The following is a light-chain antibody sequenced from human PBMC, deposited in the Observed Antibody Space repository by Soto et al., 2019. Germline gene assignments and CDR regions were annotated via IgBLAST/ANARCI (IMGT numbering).Light chain of an antibody. V-gene: IGKV4-1*01. J-gene: IGKJ1*01. CDR2: WAS. CDR1: QSVLYRSNNKNY. CDR3: QQYDSTPWT. Sequence: DIVMTQSPDSLAVSLGERATINCKSSQSVLYRSNNKNYLAWYQQKPGQPPKLLIYWASTRESGVPDRFSGSGSGTDFTLTISSLQAEDAAVYYCQQYDSTPWTFGQGTKVEIK.